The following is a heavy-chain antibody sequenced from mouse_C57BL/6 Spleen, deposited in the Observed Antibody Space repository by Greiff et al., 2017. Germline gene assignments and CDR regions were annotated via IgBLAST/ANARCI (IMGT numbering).Heavy chain of an antibody. J-gene: IGHJ1*03. V-gene: IGHV1-26*01. CDR2: INPNNGGT. Sequence: VQLQQSGPELVKPGASVKISCKASGYTFTDYYMNWVKQSHGKSLEWIGAINPNNGGTSYNQKFKGKATLTVDKSSSTAYMELRSLTSEDSAVYYCARRGGNYYGSSWYFDVWGTGTTVTVSS. CDR3: ARRGGNYYGSSWYFDV. CDR1: GYTFTDYY. D-gene: IGHD1-1*01.